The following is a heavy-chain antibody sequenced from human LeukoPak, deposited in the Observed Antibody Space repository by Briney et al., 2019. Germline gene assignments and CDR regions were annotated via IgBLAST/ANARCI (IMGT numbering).Heavy chain of an antibody. CDR2: ISGSGGST. CDR3: AKAPGTYYDSSGYLNWYFDL. J-gene: IGHJ2*01. CDR1: GFTFSTYA. D-gene: IGHD3-22*01. V-gene: IGHV3-23*01. Sequence: PGGSLRLSCAASGFTFSTYAMSWVRQAPGKGLEWVSAISGSGGSTHYADSVKGRFTISRDTSKNTLFLQMNSLRAEDTAVYYCAKAPGTYYDSSGYLNWYFDLWGRGTLVTVSS.